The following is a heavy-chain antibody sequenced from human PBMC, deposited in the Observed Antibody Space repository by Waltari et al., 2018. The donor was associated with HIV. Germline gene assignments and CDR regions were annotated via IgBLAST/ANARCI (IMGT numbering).Heavy chain of an antibody. V-gene: IGHV4-34*01. Sequence: QVQLQQWGTGLLKPSETLSLTCDVYGGSFSDNYWSWIRQPPGKGLEGIGEIDHSGRTNYIPSLKSRVTMSVDTSKNQFSLKLSSVTAADTAVYYCAGLGGMAEIFVWGQGTTVTVSS. CDR3: AGLGGMAEIFV. D-gene: IGHD3-16*01. CDR2: IDHSGRT. J-gene: IGHJ6*02. CDR1: GGSFSDNY.